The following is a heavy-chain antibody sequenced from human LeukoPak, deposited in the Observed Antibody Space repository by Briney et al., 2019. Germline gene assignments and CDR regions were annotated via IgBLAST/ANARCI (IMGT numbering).Heavy chain of an antibody. V-gene: IGHV1-2*02. CDR2: INPNRGGT. J-gene: IGHJ3*02. CDR1: GYTFTGYY. CDR3: ARDGNAGVFDI. D-gene: IGHD4-23*01. Sequence: GASVKVSCKASGYTFTGYYVHWVRQAPGQGLEWMGWINPNRGGTKYAQKFQGRVTMARDTSISTAYMELSRLTSDDTAVYYCARDGNAGVFDIWGQGTMVTVSS.